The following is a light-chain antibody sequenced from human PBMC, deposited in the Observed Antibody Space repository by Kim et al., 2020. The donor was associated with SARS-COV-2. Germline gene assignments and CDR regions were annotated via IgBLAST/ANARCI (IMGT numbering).Light chain of an antibody. CDR3: QQRNAWPLT. Sequence: EVVMTQSPVTLSVSPGERATLSCRASQSVKTNLVWYRQRPGQAPRVLIDAASTRATGIPARFTGSGSGTDFTLTISSLQSEDFAVYYCQQRNAWPLTFGGGTKVDIK. J-gene: IGKJ4*01. V-gene: IGKV3D-15*01. CDR2: AAS. CDR1: QSVKTN.